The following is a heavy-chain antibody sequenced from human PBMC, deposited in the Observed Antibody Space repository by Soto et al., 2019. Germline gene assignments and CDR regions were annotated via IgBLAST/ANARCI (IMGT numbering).Heavy chain of an antibody. Sequence: GGSLRLSCASSGFTFSNYAMSLVRQAPGKGLEWVSGVGGSGDSTYYADSVKGRFTISRDNSKDTLYLQMNSLRAEDTAVYYCAKSPLGYCSGGSCYPPHYFDYWGQGTLVTVSS. J-gene: IGHJ4*02. CDR2: VGGSGDST. D-gene: IGHD2-15*01. CDR3: AKSPLGYCSGGSCYPPHYFDY. CDR1: GFTFSNYA. V-gene: IGHV3-23*01.